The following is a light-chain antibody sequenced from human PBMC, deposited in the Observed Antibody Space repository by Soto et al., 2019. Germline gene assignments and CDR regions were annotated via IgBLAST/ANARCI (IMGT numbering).Light chain of an antibody. CDR1: QSISSN. V-gene: IGKV3-15*01. J-gene: IGKJ2*01. CDR3: QQYDNWPPTYT. Sequence: EIVMTQSPATLSMSPGERATLSCRASQSISSNLAWYQPKPGQAPRLRIYGASNRATGIPARFSGGGSETEFTLTISSLQSEDFAVYYCQQYDNWPPTYTFGQGTKLEIK. CDR2: GAS.